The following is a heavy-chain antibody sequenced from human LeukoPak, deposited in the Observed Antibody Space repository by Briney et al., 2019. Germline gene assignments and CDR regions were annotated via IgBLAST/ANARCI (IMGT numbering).Heavy chain of an antibody. J-gene: IGHJ6*02. CDR2: IYYVGST. CDR1: GGSISSTSYF. CDR3: ARMVRGTHYYYGMDV. D-gene: IGHD3-10*01. V-gene: IGHV4-39*01. Sequence: SETLPLTCTASGGSISSTSYFWGWIRQPPGKGLEWIGTIYYVGSTYYNPSLKSRVTISADTSKNQFSLKLSSVTDADTAVYLCARMVRGTHYYYGMDVWGQGTTVTVSS.